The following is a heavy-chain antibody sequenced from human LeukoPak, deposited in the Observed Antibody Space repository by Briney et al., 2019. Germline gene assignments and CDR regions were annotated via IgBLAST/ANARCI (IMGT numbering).Heavy chain of an antibody. CDR2: IYYSGST. V-gene: IGHV4-39*01. D-gene: IGHD6-19*01. CDR3: ARSIRGYSSGWYYFDP. Sequence: PSETPSLTCTVSGGSISSSSYYWRWIRQPPGKGLEWIGSIYYSGSTYYNPSLKRRVTISVDTSKNQFSLKLSSVTAADTAVYYCARSIRGYSSGWYYFDPWGQGTLVTVSS. J-gene: IGHJ5*02. CDR1: GGSISSSSYY.